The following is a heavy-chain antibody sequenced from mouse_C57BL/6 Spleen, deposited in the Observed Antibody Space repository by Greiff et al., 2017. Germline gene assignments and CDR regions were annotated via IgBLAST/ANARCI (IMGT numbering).Heavy chain of an antibody. J-gene: IGHJ2*01. CDR3: ARRTTWGEGDYFDY. CDR1: GFTFSDYG. Sequence: DVKLVESGGGLVKPGGSLKLSCAASGFTFSDYGMHWVRQAPEKGLEWVAYISSGSSTIYYADTVKGRFTISRDNAKNTLFLQMTSLRSEDTAMYYCARRTTWGEGDYFDYWGQGTTLTVSS. V-gene: IGHV5-17*01. CDR2: ISSGSSTI. D-gene: IGHD6-1*01.